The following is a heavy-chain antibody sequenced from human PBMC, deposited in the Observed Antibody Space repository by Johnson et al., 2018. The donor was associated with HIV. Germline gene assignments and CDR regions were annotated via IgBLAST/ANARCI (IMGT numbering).Heavy chain of an antibody. D-gene: IGHD2-15*01. V-gene: IGHV3-11*04. CDR2: ISSSGSTI. CDR1: GFTFSSYA. Sequence: QEQLVESGGGLVKPGGSLRLSCAASGFTFSSYAMSWIRQAPGKGLEWVSYISSSGSTIYYADSVKGRFTISRDNAQNTLYLEMNTLRDEDSAVYYCGRESTSGGTAFEIWGQGTMVTVSS. J-gene: IGHJ3*02. CDR3: GRESTSGGTAFEI.